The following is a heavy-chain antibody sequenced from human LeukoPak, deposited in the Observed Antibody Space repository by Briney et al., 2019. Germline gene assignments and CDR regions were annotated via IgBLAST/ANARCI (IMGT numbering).Heavy chain of an antibody. Sequence: PSETLSLTCTVSGGSISSSSYYWSWIRQPPGKGLEWIASIDYSGNTYYNLSLKSRVTMFVDTSKNQFSLRLRCVTAADTAVYYCARNPVAGFDFWGQGALVTVSS. V-gene: IGHV4-39*01. CDR2: IDYSGNT. CDR1: GGSISSSSYY. CDR3: ARNPVAGFDF. D-gene: IGHD6-19*01. J-gene: IGHJ4*02.